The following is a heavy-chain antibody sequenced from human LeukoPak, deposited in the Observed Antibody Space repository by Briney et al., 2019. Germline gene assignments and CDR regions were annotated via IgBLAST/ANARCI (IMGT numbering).Heavy chain of an antibody. CDR1: GGSISSISSNNYH. Sequence: SETLSLTCIVSGGSISSISSNNYHWGWIRQPPGKGLEWIGSTYYSGSTYYNPSLKSRVTISVDTSKNQFSLKLSSVTAADTALYYCAREMGVVTAHGIDVWGQGTTVTVSS. CDR2: TYYSGST. D-gene: IGHD4-23*01. J-gene: IGHJ6*02. CDR3: AREMGVVTAHGIDV. V-gene: IGHV4-39*02.